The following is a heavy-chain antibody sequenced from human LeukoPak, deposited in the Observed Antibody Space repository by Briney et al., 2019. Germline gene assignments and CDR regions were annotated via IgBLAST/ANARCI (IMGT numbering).Heavy chain of an antibody. V-gene: IGHV4-59*01. Sequence: SETLSLTCTVSGGSISSYYWSWIRQPPGKGLEWIGYIYYSGSTNYNPSLKSRVTISVDTSKNQFSLKLSSVTAADTAVYYCAREVGVTTRFDYWGQGTLVTVSS. J-gene: IGHJ4*02. D-gene: IGHD2-21*02. CDR1: GGSISSYY. CDR2: IYYSGST. CDR3: AREVGVTTRFDY.